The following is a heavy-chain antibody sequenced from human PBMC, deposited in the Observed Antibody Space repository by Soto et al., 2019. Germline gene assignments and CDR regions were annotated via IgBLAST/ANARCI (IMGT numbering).Heavy chain of an antibody. Sequence: SETLSLTCTVSGGSISSGGYYWSWIRQHPGKGLEWIGYIYYSGSTYYNPSLKSRVTISVDTSKNQFSLKLSSVTAADTAVYYCARDKPPDSSGYYYYFDYWGQGTLVTVSS. CDR1: GGSISSGGYY. CDR3: ARDKPPDSSGYYYYFDY. CDR2: IYYSGST. V-gene: IGHV4-31*03. J-gene: IGHJ4*02. D-gene: IGHD3-22*01.